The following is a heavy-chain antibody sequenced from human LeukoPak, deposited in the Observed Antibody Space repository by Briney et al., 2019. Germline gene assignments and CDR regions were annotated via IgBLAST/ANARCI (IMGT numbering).Heavy chain of an antibody. CDR1: GFTFDDYA. CDR3: ALMVRGLIRGNFDY. CDR2: ISWNSGSI. V-gene: IGHV3-9*01. J-gene: IGHJ4*02. Sequence: PGGSLRLSCAASGFTFDDYAMHWVRQAPGKGLEWVSGISWNSGSIDYADSVKGRFTISRDNAKNSLYLQMNSLRAEDTALYYCALMVRGLIRGNFDYWGQGTLLTVSS. D-gene: IGHD3-10*01.